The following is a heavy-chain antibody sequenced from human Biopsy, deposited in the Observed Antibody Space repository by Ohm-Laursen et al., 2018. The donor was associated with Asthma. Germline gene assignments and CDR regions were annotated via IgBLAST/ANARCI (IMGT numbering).Heavy chain of an antibody. J-gene: IGHJ4*02. CDR3: AKDVFPGWELRRGPDY. CDR1: GFTFSNYG. Sequence: SLRLSCAASGFTFSNYGMHWVRQAPGKGLDWVAVISFDGSNKNYTDSVKGRFTISRDNSRNMLHLQMNSLRAEDTAVYYCAKDVFPGWELRRGPDYWGQGTLATVSS. CDR2: ISFDGSNK. V-gene: IGHV3-30*18. D-gene: IGHD1-26*01.